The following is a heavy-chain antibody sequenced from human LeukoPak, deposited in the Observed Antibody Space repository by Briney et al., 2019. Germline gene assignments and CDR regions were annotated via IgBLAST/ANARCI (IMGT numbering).Heavy chain of an antibody. CDR1: GFTFSSYW. CDR3: AKCKEFLAARSGYGS. D-gene: IGHD3-3*01. Sequence: GGSLRLSCAASGFTFSSYWMSWVRQAPGKGLEWVSAISGSGGSTYYADSVKGRFTISRDNSKNTLYLQMNSLRAEDTAVYYCAKCKEFLAARSGYGSWGQGTLVTVSS. J-gene: IGHJ5*02. V-gene: IGHV3-23*01. CDR2: ISGSGGST.